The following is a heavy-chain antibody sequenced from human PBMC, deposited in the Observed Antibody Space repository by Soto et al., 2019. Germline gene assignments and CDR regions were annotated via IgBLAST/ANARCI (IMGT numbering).Heavy chain of an antibody. Sequence: GGSLRLSCVGSEFTFSNYEMNWVRQAPGKGLEWVSYISYTGSTIYYADSVRGRFTISRDNSKNSLYLQMNSLRAEDTAVYYCARGLRNYYDRSGLHYWGQGTLVT. CDR2: ISYTGSTI. CDR1: EFTFSNYE. CDR3: ARGLRNYYDRSGLHY. D-gene: IGHD3-22*01. V-gene: IGHV3-48*03. J-gene: IGHJ4*02.